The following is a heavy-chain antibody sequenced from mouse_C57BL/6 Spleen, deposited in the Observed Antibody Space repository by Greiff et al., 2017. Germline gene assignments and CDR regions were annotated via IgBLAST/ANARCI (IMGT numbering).Heavy chain of an antibody. J-gene: IGHJ2*01. Sequence: VQLQQSGAELVRPGTSVKMSCKASGYTFTNYWIGWAKQRPGHGLEWIGDIYPGGGYTNYNEKFKGKATLTADKSSSTAYMQFSSLTSEDSSIYYCARRVTTVVPYFDYWGQGTTLTVSS. V-gene: IGHV1-63*01. CDR3: ARRVTTVVPYFDY. CDR1: GYTFTNYW. D-gene: IGHD1-1*01. CDR2: IYPGGGYT.